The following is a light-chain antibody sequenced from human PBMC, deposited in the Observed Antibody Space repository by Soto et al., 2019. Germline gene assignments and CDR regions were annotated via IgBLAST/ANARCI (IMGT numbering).Light chain of an antibody. CDR1: SSDVGTFYL. CDR3: SSYTSSSTLYV. V-gene: IGLV2-14*02. Sequence: QSALTQPASVSGFLGQSITMSCTGSSSDVGTFYLVSWFQQHPGKAPKLLIFEGTKRPSGVSDRFSGSKSGNTASLTISGLQAEDEADYYCSSYTSSSTLYVFGTGTKVTVL. CDR2: EGT. J-gene: IGLJ1*01.